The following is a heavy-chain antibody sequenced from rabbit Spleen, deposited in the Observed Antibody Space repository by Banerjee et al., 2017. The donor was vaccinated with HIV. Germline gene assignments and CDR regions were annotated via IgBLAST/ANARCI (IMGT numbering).Heavy chain of an antibody. CDR1: GFSFTTNT. CDR2: IYAAKGST. CDR3: ARAIVPWLGLTRLDL. V-gene: IGHV1S40*01. J-gene: IGHJ3*01. D-gene: IGHD4-1*01. Sequence: QSLEESGGDLVKPGASLTLTCTASGFSFTTNTMCWVRQAPGKGLEWIGIIYAAKGSTDYANWVNGRFTISNDNAQSTVDLKMTSLTAADTATYFCARAIVPWLGLTRLDLWGQGTLVTVS.